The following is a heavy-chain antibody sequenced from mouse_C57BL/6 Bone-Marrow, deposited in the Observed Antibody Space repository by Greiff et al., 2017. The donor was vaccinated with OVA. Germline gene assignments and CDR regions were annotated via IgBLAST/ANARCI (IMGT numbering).Heavy chain of an antibody. J-gene: IGHJ2*01. D-gene: IGHD2-4*01. CDR2: IDPSDSYT. Sequence: QVQLQQPGAELVKPGASVKLSCKASGYTFTSYWMQWVKQRPGQGLEWIGEIDPSDSYTNYNQKFKGKATLTVDTSSSTAYMQLSSLTSVDSAVYYCARYNDYDGDYFDYWGQGTTLTVSS. CDR1: GYTFTSYW. V-gene: IGHV1-50*01. CDR3: ARYNDYDGDYFDY.